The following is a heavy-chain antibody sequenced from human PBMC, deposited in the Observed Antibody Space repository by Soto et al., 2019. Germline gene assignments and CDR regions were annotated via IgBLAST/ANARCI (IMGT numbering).Heavy chain of an antibody. CDR2: ISGYNGDT. CDR3: AKNGQPPYYYYGLDV. J-gene: IGHJ6*02. Sequence: GAPGKVSCKAAGYTFTRYGISWVRQAPGQGLEWMGWISGYNGDTNYAQKFQDRVSMTIDTSTGTAYMELRSLTSDDTAIYYCAKNGQPPYYYYGLDVWG. V-gene: IGHV1-18*01. CDR1: GYTFTRYG. D-gene: IGHD2-8*01.